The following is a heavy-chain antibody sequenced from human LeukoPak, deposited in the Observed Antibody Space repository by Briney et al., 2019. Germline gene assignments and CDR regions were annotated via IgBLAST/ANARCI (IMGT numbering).Heavy chain of an antibody. V-gene: IGHV4-34*01. Sequence: SETLSLTCAVYGGSFSGYYWSWLRQPPGKGLEWIGEINHSGSTNYNPSLKSRVTISVDTSKNQFSLKLCSVTAADTAVYYCARLRGLRYFDWSYHYWGQGTLVTVSS. CDR1: GGSFSGYY. J-gene: IGHJ4*02. CDR2: INHSGST. CDR3: ARLRGLRYFDWSYHY. D-gene: IGHD3-9*01.